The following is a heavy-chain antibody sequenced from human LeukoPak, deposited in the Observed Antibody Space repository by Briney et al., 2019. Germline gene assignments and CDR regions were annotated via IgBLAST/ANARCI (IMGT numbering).Heavy chain of an antibody. CDR2: ISSSSSYI. V-gene: IGHV3-21*01. CDR3: ARDSGDGMDV. J-gene: IGHJ6*02. CDR1: GFTFSSCG. Sequence: SGGSLRLSCAASGFTFSSCGMHWVRQAPGKGLEWVSSISSSSSYIYYADSVKGRFTISRDNAKNSLYLQMNSLRAEDTAVYYCARDSGDGMDVWGQGTTVTVSS.